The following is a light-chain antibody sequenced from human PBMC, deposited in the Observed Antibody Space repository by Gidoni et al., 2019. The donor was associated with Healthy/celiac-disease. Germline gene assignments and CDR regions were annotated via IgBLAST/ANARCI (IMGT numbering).Light chain of an antibody. J-gene: IGKJ1*01. Sequence: DIVMTQSPDSLAVSLGERATINCKSSQSVLYSSNNKNYLAWYQQKPGQPPKLLIYWESTRGSGVPDRFSGSGSGTDFTLTISSLRAEDVAVYYCLHYYRAPTWAFGQGTRVEIK. V-gene: IGKV4-1*01. CDR2: WES. CDR1: QSVLYSSNNKNY. CDR3: LHYYRAPTWA.